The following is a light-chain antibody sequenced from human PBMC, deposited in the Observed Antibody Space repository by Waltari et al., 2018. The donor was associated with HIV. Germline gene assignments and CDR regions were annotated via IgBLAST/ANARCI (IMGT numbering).Light chain of an antibody. J-gene: IGLJ2*01. CDR1: SSDFGGFNY. Sequence: QSALTQPASVSGSPGQSITISCTGTSSDFGGFNYVSWYQQHPGKAPKLMIYDVSNRPSGVSNRFSGSKSDNTASLTISWLQAEDEADYYCSSYTNSRVIVGGGTKLTVL. CDR3: SSYTNSRVI. CDR2: DVS. V-gene: IGLV2-14*03.